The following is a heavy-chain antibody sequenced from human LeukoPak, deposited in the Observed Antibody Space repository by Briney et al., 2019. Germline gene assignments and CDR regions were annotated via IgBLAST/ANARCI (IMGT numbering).Heavy chain of an antibody. D-gene: IGHD6-13*01. CDR3: AREGVAGTGLDY. Sequence: ASVKVSCKSSGYTFSIYNMHWVRQAPGQGLEWMGIINPSGGTSYAQKLQGRITMTRDTSTSTLYMELSSLRSEDTAVYYCAREGVAGTGLDYWGQGTLVTVSS. J-gene: IGHJ4*02. CDR1: GYTFSIYN. V-gene: IGHV1-46*01. CDR2: INPSGGT.